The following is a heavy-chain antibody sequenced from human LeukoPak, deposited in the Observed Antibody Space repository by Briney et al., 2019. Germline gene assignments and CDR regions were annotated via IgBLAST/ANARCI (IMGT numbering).Heavy chain of an antibody. CDR3: AKVSEITMVRGVIITQRHYYYYGMDV. D-gene: IGHD3-10*01. CDR1: GFTFSSYG. J-gene: IGHJ6*04. CDR2: ISYDGSNK. V-gene: IGHV3-30*18. Sequence: GGSLRLSCAASGFTFSSYGMHWVRQAPGKGLEWVAVISYDGSNKYYADSVKGRFTISRVNSKNTLYLQMNSLRAEDTAVYYCAKVSEITMVRGVIITQRHYYYYGMDVWGKGTTVTVSS.